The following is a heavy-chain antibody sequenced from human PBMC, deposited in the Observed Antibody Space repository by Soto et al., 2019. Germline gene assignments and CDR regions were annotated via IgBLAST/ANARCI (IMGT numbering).Heavy chain of an antibody. Sequence: ASVKVSCKASGYTFTSYYMHWVRQAPGQGLEWMGIINPSGGSTSYAQKVKGRVTMTRDTSKSTVYLEMNSLRAEDTAVYYCAKDAGYSRDRGNTGMDVWGQGTTVTVSS. J-gene: IGHJ6*02. CDR1: GYTFTSYY. CDR2: INPSGGST. V-gene: IGHV1-46*01. D-gene: IGHD6-13*01. CDR3: AKDAGYSRDRGNTGMDV.